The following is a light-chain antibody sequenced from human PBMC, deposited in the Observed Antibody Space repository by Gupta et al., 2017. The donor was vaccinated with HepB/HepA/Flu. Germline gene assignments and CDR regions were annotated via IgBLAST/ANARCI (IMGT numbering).Light chain of an antibody. CDR3: MQTLESPPYT. CDR2: LAS. CDR1: QSLLYSNGYNY. Sequence: DIVMTQSPLSLPVTPGEPASISCRSSQSLLYSNGYNYLDWFLQKPGQSPQLLIYLASNRASGVPDRFSGSGPGTDFTLKISRVEAEDVGVYYCMQTLESPPYTFGQGTKLEI. V-gene: IGKV2-28*01. J-gene: IGKJ2*01.